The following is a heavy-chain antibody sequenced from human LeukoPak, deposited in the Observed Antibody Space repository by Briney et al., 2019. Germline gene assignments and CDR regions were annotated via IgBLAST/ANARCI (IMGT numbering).Heavy chain of an antibody. J-gene: IGHJ6*02. V-gene: IGHV3-7*01. CDR2: IKQDGSER. Sequence: GGSLRLSCAASGFTFSSYWMSWVRQAPGKGLEWVANIKQDGSERYYVDSVKGRFTISRDNAKNSLYLQMNSLRAEDTAVYYCARAGSAAGTSYYYYYGMDVWGQGTTVTVSS. D-gene: IGHD6-13*01. CDR3: ARAGSAAGTSYYYYYGMDV. CDR1: GFTFSSYW.